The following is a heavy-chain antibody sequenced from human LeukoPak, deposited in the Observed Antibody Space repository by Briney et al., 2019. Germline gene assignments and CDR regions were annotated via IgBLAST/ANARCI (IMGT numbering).Heavy chain of an antibody. CDR1: GGTFSSYA. Sequence: AASVKVSCKASGGTFSSYAISWVRQAPGQGLEWMGGIIPIFGTANYAQKFPGRVTITTDESTSTAYMELSSLRSEDTAVYYCAVGGPLEQTTFDYWGQGTLVTVSS. V-gene: IGHV1-69*05. J-gene: IGHJ4*02. CDR3: AVGGPLEQTTFDY. CDR2: IIPIFGTA. D-gene: IGHD3-16*01.